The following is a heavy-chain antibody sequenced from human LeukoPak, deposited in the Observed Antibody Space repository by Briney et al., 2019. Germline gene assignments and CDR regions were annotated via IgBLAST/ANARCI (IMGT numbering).Heavy chain of an antibody. V-gene: IGHV1-69*13. D-gene: IGHD3-10*01. CDR3: ARAPYYYGSGIYGSWFDP. CDR2: IIPIFGTA. Sequence: GASVKVSCKASGGTFISYAISWVRQAPGQGLEWMGGIIPIFGTANYAQKFQGRVTITADESTSTAYMELSSLRSEDTAVYYCARAPYYYGSGIYGSWFDPWGQGTLVTVSS. J-gene: IGHJ5*02. CDR1: GGTFISYA.